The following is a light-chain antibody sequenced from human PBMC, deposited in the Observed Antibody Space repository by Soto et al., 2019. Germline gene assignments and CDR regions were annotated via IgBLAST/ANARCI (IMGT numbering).Light chain of an antibody. V-gene: IGKV1-5*01. CDR2: GAY. Sequence: DIPMTQSPPTLSASVGDRVTITCRASQSIRNYLAWYQQMPGKAPKLLIYGAYNLQSGVPSRFSGSGSGTEFTLTISSLQPDDFATYFCQHHNSYSQTFGQGTKGKSN. CDR3: QHHNSYSQT. J-gene: IGKJ1*01. CDR1: QSIRNY.